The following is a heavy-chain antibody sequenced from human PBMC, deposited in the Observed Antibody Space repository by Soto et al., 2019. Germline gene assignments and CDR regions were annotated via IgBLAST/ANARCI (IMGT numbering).Heavy chain of an antibody. CDR2: IYYSGST. J-gene: IGHJ5*02. D-gene: IGHD1-7*01. Sequence: SETLSLTCTVSGGSISSYYWSWIRQPPGKGLEWIGYIYYSGSTTYNPSLKSRVTISVDTSKNQFSLKLSSVTAVDTAVYYCARDRPPPVTGTKTASNWFDPWGQGTLVTVSS. V-gene: IGHV4-59*01. CDR1: GGSISSYY. CDR3: ARDRPPPVTGTKTASNWFDP.